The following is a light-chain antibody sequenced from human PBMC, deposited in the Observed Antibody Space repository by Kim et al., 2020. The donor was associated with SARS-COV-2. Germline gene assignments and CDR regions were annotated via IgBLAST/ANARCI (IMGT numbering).Light chain of an antibody. V-gene: IGKV3-11*01. Sequence: EIVLTQSLATLSLSPGERATLSCRASHNMNSYFAWYQQKPGQAPRLLIYDASNRDTGIPARFSGSGSGTVFILTISSLEPEDCAVFYCQQGNDRLITFGKGKRLEIK. CDR2: DAS. J-gene: IGKJ5*01. CDR1: HNMNSY. CDR3: QQGNDRLIT.